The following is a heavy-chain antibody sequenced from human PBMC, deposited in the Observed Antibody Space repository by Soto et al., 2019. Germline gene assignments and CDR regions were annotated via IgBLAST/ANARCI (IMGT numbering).Heavy chain of an antibody. D-gene: IGHD6-6*01. CDR1: GFTFSSYD. CDR2: IGTAGDT. V-gene: IGHV3-13*01. Sequence: LRLSCAASGFTFSSYDMHWVRQATGKGLEWVSAIGTAGDTYYPDSVKGRFTISGENAKNSLYLQMNSLGAGDTAVYYCARGVGSSSSFFYYGMDVWGQGTTVTVSS. J-gene: IGHJ6*02. CDR3: ARGVGSSSSFFYYGMDV.